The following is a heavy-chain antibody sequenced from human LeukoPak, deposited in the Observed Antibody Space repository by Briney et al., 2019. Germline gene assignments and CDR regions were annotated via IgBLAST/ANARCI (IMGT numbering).Heavy chain of an antibody. CDR3: ARSGASGIRAAAGADY. Sequence: SVKVSCKASGGTFSSYAISWVRQAPGQGLEWMGGIIPIFGTANYAQKFQGRVTITADESTSTAYMELSSLRSEDTAVYYCARSGASGIRAAAGADYWGQGTLVTVSS. J-gene: IGHJ4*02. D-gene: IGHD6-13*01. CDR1: GGTFSSYA. V-gene: IGHV1-69*13. CDR2: IIPIFGTA.